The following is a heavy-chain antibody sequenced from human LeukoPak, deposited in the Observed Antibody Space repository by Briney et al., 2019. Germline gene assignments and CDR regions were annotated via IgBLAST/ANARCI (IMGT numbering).Heavy chain of an antibody. J-gene: IGHJ4*02. CDR3: AKHNTAAVAGTGGDY. Sequence: QPGGSLRLSCAASGFTFSSYEMNWIRQAPGKGLEWISYISNSGSTKYYADSVKGRFTISRDNSKNTLYLQMNSLRAEDTAVYYCAKHNTAAVAGTGGDYWGQGTLVTVSS. D-gene: IGHD6-19*01. CDR2: ISNSGSTK. V-gene: IGHV3-48*03. CDR1: GFTFSSYE.